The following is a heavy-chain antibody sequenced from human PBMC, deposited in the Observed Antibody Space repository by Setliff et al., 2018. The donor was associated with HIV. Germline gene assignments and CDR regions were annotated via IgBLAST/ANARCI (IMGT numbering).Heavy chain of an antibody. CDR2: INTNTGKP. J-gene: IGHJ3*01. V-gene: IGHV7-4-1*02. CDR1: GYTFTIYA. Sequence: ASVKVSCKASGYTFTIYAMNWVRQAPGQGREWMGWINTNTGKPTYAQGSTGRFVFSLDTSVSTAFLQISSLKAEDTAVYFCAREKTLGALDFWGQGTMVTVSS. CDR3: AREKTLGALDF.